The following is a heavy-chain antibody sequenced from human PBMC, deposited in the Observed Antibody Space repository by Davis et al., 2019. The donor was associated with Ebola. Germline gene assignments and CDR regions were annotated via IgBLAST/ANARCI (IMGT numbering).Heavy chain of an antibody. CDR1: GYTFTSYY. V-gene: IGHV7-4-1*02. CDR3: ARSGIAVAGSRVRY. CDR2: INTNTGNP. J-gene: IGHJ4*02. Sequence: ASVKVSCKASGYTFTSYYMHWVRQAPGQGLEWMGWINTNTGNPTYAQGFTGRFVFSLDTSVSTAYLQISSLKAEDTAVYYCARSGIAVAGSRVRYWGQGTLVTVSS. D-gene: IGHD6-19*01.